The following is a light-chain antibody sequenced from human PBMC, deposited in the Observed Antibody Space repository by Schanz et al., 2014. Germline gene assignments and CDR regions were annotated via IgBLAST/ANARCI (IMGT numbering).Light chain of an antibody. CDR1: QSISSY. J-gene: IGKJ1*01. Sequence: EIVLTQSPATLSLSPGERVTLSCRASQSISSYLVWYQQKPGLAPRLLIYDASSRATDIPARFSGSGSGTDFTLTISSLEPEDFAIYYCQQRSNWPPTFGQGTKVEIK. V-gene: IGKV3-11*01. CDR3: QQRSNWPPT. CDR2: DAS.